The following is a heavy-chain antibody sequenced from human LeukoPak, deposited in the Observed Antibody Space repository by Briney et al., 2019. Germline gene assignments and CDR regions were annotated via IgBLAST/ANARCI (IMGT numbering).Heavy chain of an antibody. CDR3: ARDQAATGRWFDP. Sequence: SETLSLTCIVSGGSISNYYWSWIRQPPGKGLEWIGFVHHSGSTKYNPSLQSRVAISLDTSKNHFSLKLTSVTAADTATYFCARDQAATGRWFDPWGQGTLVTVSS. D-gene: IGHD6-13*01. V-gene: IGHV4-59*01. J-gene: IGHJ5*02. CDR2: VHHSGST. CDR1: GGSISNYY.